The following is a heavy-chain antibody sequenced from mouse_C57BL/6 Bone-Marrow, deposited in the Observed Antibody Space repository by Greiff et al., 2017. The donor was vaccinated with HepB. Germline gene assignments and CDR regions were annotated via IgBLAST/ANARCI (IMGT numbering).Heavy chain of an antibody. CDR1: GFTFSSYG. CDR2: ISSGGSYT. V-gene: IGHV5-6*01. J-gene: IGHJ2*01. Sequence: EVKLMESGGDLVKPGGSLKLSCAASGFTFSSYGMSWVRQTPDKRLEWVATISSGGSYTYYPDSVKGRFTISRDNAKNTLYLQMSSLKSEDTAMYYCARPIYYDYDVHYFDYWGQGTTLTVSS. D-gene: IGHD2-4*01. CDR3: ARPIYYDYDVHYFDY.